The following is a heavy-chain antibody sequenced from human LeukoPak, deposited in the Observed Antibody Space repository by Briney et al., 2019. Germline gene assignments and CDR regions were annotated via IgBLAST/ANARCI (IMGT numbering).Heavy chain of an antibody. CDR1: GGSSTGHY. CDR3: SREDYDAWRAYRLLGGDV. CDR2: INHVGTT. V-gene: IGHV4-34*01. D-gene: IGHD3-3*01. J-gene: IGHJ6*04. Sequence: SDTLSLTCAVSGGSSTGHYWSGFRQPPGKGLEWIGGINHVGTTSYNPSLQSRATISSETSKNEFSLTLSSGTATDTAVYYCSREDYDAWRAYRLLGGDVWGKGTTVTVSS.